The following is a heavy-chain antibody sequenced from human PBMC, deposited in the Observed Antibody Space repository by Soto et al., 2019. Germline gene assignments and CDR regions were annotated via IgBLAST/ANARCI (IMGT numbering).Heavy chain of an antibody. V-gene: IGHV3-33*01. CDR2: IWYDGSNK. J-gene: IGHJ4*02. CDR1: GFTFSSYG. Sequence: GGSLRLSCAASGFTFSSYGMHWVRQAPGKGLEWVAVIWYDGSNKYYADSVKGRFTISRDNSKNTLYLKMNSLRAEDTAVYYCARGHPRTYYYDSSGYCYFDYWGQGT. D-gene: IGHD3-22*01. CDR3: ARGHPRTYYYDSSGYCYFDY.